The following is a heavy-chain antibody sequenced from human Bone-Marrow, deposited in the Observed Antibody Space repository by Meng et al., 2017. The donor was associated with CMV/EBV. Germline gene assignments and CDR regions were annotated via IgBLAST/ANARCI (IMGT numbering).Heavy chain of an antibody. D-gene: IGHD2-2*01. CDR3: ARLSLVVPAAKSPDYSDYYYGMDV. Sequence: MNWVRQAPGKGLEWVSSISSSSSFIYSADSVKGRFTISRDDAKNSLYLQMNSLRAEDTAVYYCARLSLVVPAAKSPDYSDYYYGMDVWGQGTMVTVSS. V-gene: IGHV3-21*01. CDR2: ISSSSSFI. J-gene: IGHJ6*02.